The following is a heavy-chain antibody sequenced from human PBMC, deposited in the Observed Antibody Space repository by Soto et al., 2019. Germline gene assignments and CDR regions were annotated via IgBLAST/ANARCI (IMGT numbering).Heavy chain of an antibody. CDR2: IDESGDS. CDR1: GGPIRSSSHY. D-gene: IGHD1-1*01. CDR3: AREGGYVDY. J-gene: IGHJ4*02. V-gene: IGHV4-39*02. Sequence: SETLSLTCTVSGGPIRSSSHYWGWIRQSPGTGLEWIGSIDESGDSYYNPSLKSRVTIFVDTSENQFSLKLISVTGADSAIYYCAREGGYVDYWGQGTLVTRLL.